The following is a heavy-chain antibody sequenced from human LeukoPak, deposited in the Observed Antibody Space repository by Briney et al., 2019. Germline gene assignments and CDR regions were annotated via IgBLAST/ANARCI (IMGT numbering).Heavy chain of an antibody. CDR2: ISGSGGIA. D-gene: IGHD3-3*01. CDR3: AKARWSGPFYFDY. Sequence: PGGSLRLSCAASGFTFSNFAMNWVRQAPGKGLEWVSTISGSGGIAYYADSVKGRFTISRDNSKNTLYLQMNSLRAEDTAVYYCAKARWSGPFYFDYWGQGTLVTVSS. J-gene: IGHJ4*02. V-gene: IGHV3-23*01. CDR1: GFTFSNFA.